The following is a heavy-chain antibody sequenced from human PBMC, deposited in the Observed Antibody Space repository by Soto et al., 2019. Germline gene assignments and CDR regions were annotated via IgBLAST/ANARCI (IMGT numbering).Heavy chain of an antibody. CDR2: IYYSGST. J-gene: IGHJ5*02. CDR3: VRWWSGSRQGFDP. D-gene: IGHD3-3*01. CDR1: GGSISGYY. V-gene: IGHV4-59*06. Sequence: PSETLSLTCTVSGGSISGYYWSWIRQPPGKGLEWIGYIYYSGSTYYNPSLKSRVTISVDTSKNQFSLKLSSVTAADTAVYYCVRWWSGSRQGFDPWGQGTLVTVSS.